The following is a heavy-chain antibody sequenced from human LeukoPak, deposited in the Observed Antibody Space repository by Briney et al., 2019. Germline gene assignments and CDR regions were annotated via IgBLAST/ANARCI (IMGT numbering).Heavy chain of an antibody. V-gene: IGHV3-23*01. CDR2: ISGGGGTT. CDR3: AKDREGLSSGYDLEYFDY. D-gene: IGHD5-12*01. CDR1: GFTFSSYA. J-gene: IGHJ4*02. Sequence: PGGSLRLSCAASGFTFSSYAMNWVRQAPGKGLEWVSAISGGGGTTSYADSVKGRFTISRDNSKNTLFLQMNSLRAEDTAVYYCAKDREGLSSGYDLEYFDYWGQGTLVTVSS.